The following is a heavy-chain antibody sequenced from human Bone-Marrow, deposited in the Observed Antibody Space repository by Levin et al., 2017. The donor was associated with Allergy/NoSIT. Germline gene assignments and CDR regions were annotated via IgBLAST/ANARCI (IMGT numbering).Heavy chain of an antibody. Sequence: TGGSLRLSCAVSGFTFSNYAMHWVRQAPGRGLEWVAFIPLDGNTQYYADSVKGRFTFSRDNSNNTLHLQMNSLRVEDTAIYYCAKDTYTCSGGSCYFFDYWGQGALVTVSS. CDR1: GFTFSNYA. V-gene: IGHV3-30*02. J-gene: IGHJ4*02. CDR3: AKDTYTCSGGSCYFFDY. D-gene: IGHD2-15*01. CDR2: IPLDGNTQ.